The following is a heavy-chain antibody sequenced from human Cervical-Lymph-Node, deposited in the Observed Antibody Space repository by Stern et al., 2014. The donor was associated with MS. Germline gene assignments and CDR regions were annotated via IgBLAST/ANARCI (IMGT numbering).Heavy chain of an antibody. D-gene: IGHD2-15*01. CDR1: GFTFDNYA. V-gene: IGHV3-9*01. CDR3: AKEQEVVVVGATPFDY. J-gene: IGHJ4*02. Sequence: EVQLVQSGGVLVQPGMSLRLSCAASGFTFDNYAMHWVRQAAGKGLEWVSSIGWNSANIGYADSVKGRFTISRDNAMNSVYLQMSSLRVEDTAFYYCAKEQEVVVVGATPFDYWGQGTLVTVSS. CDR2: IGWNSANI.